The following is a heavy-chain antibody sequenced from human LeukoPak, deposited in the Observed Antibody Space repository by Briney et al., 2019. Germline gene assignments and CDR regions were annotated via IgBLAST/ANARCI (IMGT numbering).Heavy chain of an antibody. CDR2: IYYSGST. CDR1: GGSISSSGYY. J-gene: IGHJ5*02. D-gene: IGHD1-26*01. CDR3: ARHEYSGSYYGLSWFDP. V-gene: IGHV4-39*01. Sequence: KPSETLSLTCTVSGGSISSSGYYWGWIRQPPWKGLEWIASIYYSGSTYYNPSLKSRVTIPVDTSKNQLSLKLSSLTAADTAVYYCARHEYSGSYYGLSWFDPWGQGTLVTVSS.